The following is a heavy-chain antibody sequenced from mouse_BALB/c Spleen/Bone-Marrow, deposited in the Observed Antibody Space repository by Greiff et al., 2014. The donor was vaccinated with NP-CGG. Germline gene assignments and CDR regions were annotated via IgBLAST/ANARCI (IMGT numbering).Heavy chain of an antibody. Sequence: EVKLQESGPDLVKPGASVKISCKASGYSFTGYYMRWVKRSHVKSLEWIGRINPYNGATTYNQNFKDKASLTVDKSSSTAYMELHSLTSEDSAVYYCARSWDYWGQGTTLTVSS. CDR3: ARSWDY. D-gene: IGHD4-1*01. CDR2: INPYNGAT. CDR1: GYSFTGYY. J-gene: IGHJ2*01. V-gene: IGHV1-31*01.